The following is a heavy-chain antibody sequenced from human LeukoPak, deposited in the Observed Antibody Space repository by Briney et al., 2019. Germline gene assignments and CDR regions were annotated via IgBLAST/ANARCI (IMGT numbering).Heavy chain of an antibody. CDR2: INCNSGGT. CDR1: GYTFTGYY. CDR3: ALDYEAAPLDY. D-gene: IGHD6-6*01. J-gene: IGHJ4*02. V-gene: IGHV1-2*02. Sequence: ASVKVSCKASGYTFTGYYMYWVRQAPGQGLEWMGWINCNSGGTNYAQKFQGRVTLTRDTSVSTAYMELSRLRSDDTAVYYCALDYEAAPLDYWGQGTLVTVSS.